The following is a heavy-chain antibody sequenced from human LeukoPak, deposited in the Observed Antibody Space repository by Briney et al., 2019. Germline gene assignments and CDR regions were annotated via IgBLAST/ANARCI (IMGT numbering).Heavy chain of an antibody. D-gene: IGHD4-11*01. CDR2: ISGSGSNT. J-gene: IGHJ3*01. CDR1: GFTFPNYV. CDR3: ANEYSKGDV. Sequence: GGSLRLSCAASGFTFPNYVMSWVRQAPGKGLEWVSGISGSGSNTYYADSVKGRFTISRDNSKNTLYLQMDSLRAEDAAVYYCANEYSKGDVWGQGTMVTVSS. V-gene: IGHV3-23*01.